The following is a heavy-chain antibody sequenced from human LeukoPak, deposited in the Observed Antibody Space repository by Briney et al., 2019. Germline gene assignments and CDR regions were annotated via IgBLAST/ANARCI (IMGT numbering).Heavy chain of an antibody. J-gene: IGHJ4*03. V-gene: IGHV4-34*01. Sequence: SETLSLTCAVYGWSFSRYYWSWIRQSPGKGLEWIAEIGHRGDTNYNPAVKSRVTISVDTSNTQFSLKVRSLSAADTAVYYCARGATISQTGYFDFWGQGTPVTVSS. D-gene: IGHD5-24*01. CDR3: ARGATISQTGYFDF. CDR2: IGHRGDT. CDR1: GWSFSRYY.